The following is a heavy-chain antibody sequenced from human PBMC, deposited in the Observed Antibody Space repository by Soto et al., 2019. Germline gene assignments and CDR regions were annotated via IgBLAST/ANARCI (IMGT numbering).Heavy chain of an antibody. CDR2: INAGNGNT. V-gene: IGHV1-3*01. D-gene: IGHD2-21*02. Sequence: GASVKVSCKASGYTFTSYAMHWVRQAPGQRLEWMGWINAGNGNTKYSQKFQGRVPITRDTSASTAYMELSSLRSEDTAVYYCGSDFWGGDCYSAARYVRDVWGQGTRVTVSS. CDR3: GSDFWGGDCYSAARYVRDV. J-gene: IGHJ6*02. CDR1: GYTFTSYA.